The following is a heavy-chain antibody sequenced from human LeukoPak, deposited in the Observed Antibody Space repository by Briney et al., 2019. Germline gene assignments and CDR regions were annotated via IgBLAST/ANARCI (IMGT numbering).Heavy chain of an antibody. J-gene: IGHJ5*02. D-gene: IGHD6-6*01. Sequence: GGSLRLSCAASGFTFSSYSMNWVRQAPGKGLEWVSSISSSSYIYYADSVKGRFTISRDNAKNSLYLQMNSLRAEDRAVYYCARGPEYSSSSGQGWFDPWGQGTLVTVSS. V-gene: IGHV3-21*01. CDR3: ARGPEYSSSSGQGWFDP. CDR1: GFTFSSYS. CDR2: ISSSSYI.